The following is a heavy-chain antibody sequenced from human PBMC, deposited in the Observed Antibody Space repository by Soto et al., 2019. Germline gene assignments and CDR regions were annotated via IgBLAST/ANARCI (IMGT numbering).Heavy chain of an antibody. D-gene: IGHD3-3*01. Sequence: PSETLSLTCTVSGGSISSYYCSWIRQPPWKGLQWIGYIYYSGITNYNPSLKSRVTISVDTSKNQFSLKLSSVTAADTAVYYCARCDYDFCSGYSYYFEYLGRLTLVT. J-gene: IGHJ4*02. CDR1: GGSISSYY. CDR3: ARCDYDFCSGYSYYFEY. CDR2: IYYSGIT. V-gene: IGHV4-59*01.